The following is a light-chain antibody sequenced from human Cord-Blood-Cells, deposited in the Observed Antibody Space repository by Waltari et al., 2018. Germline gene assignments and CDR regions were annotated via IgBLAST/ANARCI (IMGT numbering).Light chain of an antibody. V-gene: IGLV1-44*01. CDR3: AAWDDSLNGPV. CDR2: SDN. J-gene: IGLJ3*02. Sequence: SVLTQPPSAHGQPGQRATISSSGSSSNIGSNTVNWYQQLPGTAPKLLIYSDNQRPSGVPDRFSVSESGISASRAISGLQSEGAADYYWAAWDDSLNGPVFGGGTKMTVL. CDR1: SSNIGSNT.